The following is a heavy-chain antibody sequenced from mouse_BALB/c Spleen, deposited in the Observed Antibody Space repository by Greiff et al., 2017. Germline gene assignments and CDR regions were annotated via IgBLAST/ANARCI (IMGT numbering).Heavy chain of an antibody. V-gene: IGHV7-3*02. J-gene: IGHJ2*01. CDR2: IRNKANGYTT. Sequence: EVHLVESGGGLVQPGGSLRLSCATSGFTFTDYYMSWVRQPPGKALEWLGFIRNKANGYTTEYSASVKGRFTISRDNSQSILYLQMNTLRAEDSATYYCARDRDYYGSSFDYWGQGTTLTVSS. D-gene: IGHD1-1*01. CDR3: ARDRDYYGSSFDY. CDR1: GFTFTDYY.